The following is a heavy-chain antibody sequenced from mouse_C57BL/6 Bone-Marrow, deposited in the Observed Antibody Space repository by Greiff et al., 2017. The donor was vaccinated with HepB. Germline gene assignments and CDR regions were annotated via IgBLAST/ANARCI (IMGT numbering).Heavy chain of an antibody. CDR3: TQVDSIDY. Sequence: VQLKESGAELVRPGASVKLSCTASGFNIKDDYMHWVKQRPEQGLEWIGWIDPENGDTEYASKFQGKATITADTSSNTAYLQLSSLTSEDTAVYYCTQVDSIDYWGQGTTLTVSS. J-gene: IGHJ2*01. CDR2: IDPENGDT. CDR1: GFNIKDDY. V-gene: IGHV14-4*01. D-gene: IGHD2-10*02.